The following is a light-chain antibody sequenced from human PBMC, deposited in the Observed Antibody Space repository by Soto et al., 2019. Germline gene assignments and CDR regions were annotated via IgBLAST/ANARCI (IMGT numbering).Light chain of an antibody. CDR2: EGS. Sequence: QSALTQPASVSGSPGQSITISCTGTSSDVGTYKLVSWYQQHPSKAPKLMIYEGSKRPSGVSNRFSGSKSDNTASLTISGLQAEDEADYYCCSYANVSTIFGGGTKLTVL. V-gene: IGLV2-23*01. CDR3: CSYANVSTI. J-gene: IGLJ2*01. CDR1: SSDVGTYKL.